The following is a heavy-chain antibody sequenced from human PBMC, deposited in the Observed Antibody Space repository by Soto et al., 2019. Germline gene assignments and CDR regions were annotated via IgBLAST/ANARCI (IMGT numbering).Heavy chain of an antibody. CDR2: MNPNSGNT. CDR3: ARGSKITMVRGVIIKKYNWFDP. J-gene: IGHJ5*02. D-gene: IGHD3-10*01. Sequence: ASVKVSCKASGYTFTGYYMHWVRQAPGQGLEWMGWMNPNSGNTGYAQKFQGRVTMTRNTSISTAYMELSSLRSEDTAVYYCARGSKITMVRGVIIKKYNWFDPWGQGTLVTVSS. CDR1: GYTFTGYY. V-gene: IGHV1-8*02.